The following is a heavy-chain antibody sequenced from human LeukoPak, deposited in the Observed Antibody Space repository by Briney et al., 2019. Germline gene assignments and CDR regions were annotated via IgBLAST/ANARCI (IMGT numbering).Heavy chain of an antibody. CDR1: GFTFSSYA. D-gene: IGHD4-23*01. Sequence: GGSLRLSCAASGFTFSSYAMHWVRQAPGKGLEWVAVISYDGSNKYYADSVKGRFTISRDNSKNTLYLQMNSLRAEDTAVYYCARDGGTVVTPVRYYFDYWGQGTLVTVSS. CDR2: ISYDGSNK. J-gene: IGHJ4*02. V-gene: IGHV3-30*04. CDR3: ARDGGTVVTPVRYYFDY.